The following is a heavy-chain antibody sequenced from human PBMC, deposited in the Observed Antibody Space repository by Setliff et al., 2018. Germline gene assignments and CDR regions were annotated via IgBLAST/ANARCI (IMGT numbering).Heavy chain of an antibody. V-gene: IGHV4-38-2*01. Sequence: GSLRLSCAASGFTFSDYNMHWVRQPPGKGLEWIGRIYYRGDTYYNASLKGRLTISVDTAQNQFSLRLTSVTAADTAVYYCARTGTYRYFDYWGQGALVTVSS. J-gene: IGHJ4*02. CDR1: GFTFSDYN. CDR2: IYYRGDT. CDR3: ARTGTYRYFDY. D-gene: IGHD1-1*01.